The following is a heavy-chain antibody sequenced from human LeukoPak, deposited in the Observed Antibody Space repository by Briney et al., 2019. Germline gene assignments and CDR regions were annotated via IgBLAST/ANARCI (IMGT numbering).Heavy chain of an antibody. CDR3: ARRIAVAGQDYYYYGMDV. CDR2: IYYSGSA. D-gene: IGHD6-19*01. Sequence: SETLSLTCTVSGGSIGSYYWTGIRQPPGKGLEWIGYIYYSGSANYNPSLNGRVTISVDTSKKQFSLKLSSVTAADTAVYYCARRIAVAGQDYYYYGMDVWGQGTTVTVSS. CDR1: GGSIGSYY. V-gene: IGHV4-59*08. J-gene: IGHJ6*02.